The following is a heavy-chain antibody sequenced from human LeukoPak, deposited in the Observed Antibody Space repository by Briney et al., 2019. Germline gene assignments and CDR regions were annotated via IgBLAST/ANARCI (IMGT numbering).Heavy chain of an antibody. Sequence: PGGSLRVSCAASGFTVSSNYMSWVRQAPGKGLEWVSVIYSSGTTYYADSVKGRFTISRDNSENTLYLQMNSLRAEDTAVYYCAKGDDTAYYYMDVWGKGTTVTVSS. J-gene: IGHJ6*03. CDR1: GFTVSSNY. CDR3: AKGDDTAYYYMDV. CDR2: IYSSGTT. D-gene: IGHD5-18*01. V-gene: IGHV3-66*03.